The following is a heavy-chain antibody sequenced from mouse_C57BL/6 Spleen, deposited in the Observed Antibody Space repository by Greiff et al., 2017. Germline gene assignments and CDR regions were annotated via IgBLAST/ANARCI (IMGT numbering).Heavy chain of an antibody. CDR1: GFSLTSYG. Sequence: VQGVESGPGLVQPSQSLSITCTVSGFSLTSYGVHWVRQSPGKGLEWLGVIWRGGSTDYNAAFMSRLSITKDNSKSQVFFKMNSLQADDTAIYYCANYDGYYAWFAYWGQGTLVTVSA. CDR3: ANYDGYYAWFAY. J-gene: IGHJ3*01. CDR2: IWRGGST. V-gene: IGHV2-5*01. D-gene: IGHD2-3*01.